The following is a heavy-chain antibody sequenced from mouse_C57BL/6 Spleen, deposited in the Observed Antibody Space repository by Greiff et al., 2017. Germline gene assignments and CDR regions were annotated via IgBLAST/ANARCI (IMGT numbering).Heavy chain of an antibody. V-gene: IGHV1-81*01. CDR3: ARGITTVVATRYFDV. J-gene: IGHJ1*03. CDR1: GYTFTSYG. Sequence: VKLQESGAELARPGASVKLSCKASGYTFTSYGISWVKQRTGQGLEWIGEIYPRSGNTYYNEKFKGKATLTADKSSSTAYMEHRSLTSEDSAVYFCARGITTVVATRYFDVWGTGTTVTVSS. D-gene: IGHD1-1*01. CDR2: IYPRSGNT.